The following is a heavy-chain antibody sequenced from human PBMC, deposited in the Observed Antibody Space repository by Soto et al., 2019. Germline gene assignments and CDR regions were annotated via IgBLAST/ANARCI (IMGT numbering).Heavy chain of an antibody. CDR3: ARHFDYPAAFDI. CDR1: GGSISSSIYY. J-gene: IGHJ3*02. CDR2: IYYSGST. V-gene: IGHV4-39*01. D-gene: IGHD4-17*01. Sequence: QLQLQESGPRLVKPSETRSLTCTVSGGSISSSIYYWGWICQPPGMGLEWIGSIYYSGSTNCNPSLKSRITMSVDTSRNQFSLRLTSVTAADTAVYYCARHFDYPAAFDIWGQGTVVTVSS.